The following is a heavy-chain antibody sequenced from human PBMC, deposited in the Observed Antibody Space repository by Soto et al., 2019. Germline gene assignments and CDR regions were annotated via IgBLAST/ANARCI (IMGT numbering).Heavy chain of an antibody. J-gene: IGHJ4*02. V-gene: IGHV1-69*13. CDR1: GGTFSSYA. D-gene: IGHD3-22*01. CDR3: AKVKYDSSGYYRNFDY. CDR2: VIPRFGTA. Sequence: SVKVSCKASGGTFSSYAISWVRQAPGQGLEWVGGVIPRFGTANYAQKFQGRVTITADESTSTAYMELSSLRSEDTAMYYCAKVKYDSSGYYRNFDYWGQGTLVTVSS.